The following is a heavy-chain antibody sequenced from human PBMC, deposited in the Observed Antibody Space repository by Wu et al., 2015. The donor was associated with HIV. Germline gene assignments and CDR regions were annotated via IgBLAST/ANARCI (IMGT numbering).Heavy chain of an antibody. V-gene: IGHV1-69*18. J-gene: IGHJ6*02. CDR2: IIPLYGTT. CDR1: EYIFSTSY. CDR3: ARELYGRLGEYDYYGMDV. D-gene: IGHD3-10*01. Sequence: QVQLVQSGAEVKKPGASVKVSCKASEYIFSTSYLHWVRQAPGQGLEWMGRIIPLYGTTNSAQDFQGRLTITADDSTNTAYMELDSLKSEDTAVYFCARELYGRLGEYDYYGMDVWGQGTTVTVSS.